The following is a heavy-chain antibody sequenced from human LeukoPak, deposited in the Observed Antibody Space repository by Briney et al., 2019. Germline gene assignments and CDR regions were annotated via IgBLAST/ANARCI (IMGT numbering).Heavy chain of an antibody. V-gene: IGHV4-34*01. CDR3: ARYAHYDFWSGYYDYYMDV. Sequence: SETLSLTCAVYGGSFSGYSWSWIRQTPGKWLEWIGDINHREITNYNPSLQSRVTISVDTSKKQISLKLSSVTAADTAVYYCARYAHYDFWSGYYDYYMDVWGKGTTVTVSS. CDR2: INHREIT. J-gene: IGHJ6*03. CDR1: GGSFSGYS. D-gene: IGHD3-3*01.